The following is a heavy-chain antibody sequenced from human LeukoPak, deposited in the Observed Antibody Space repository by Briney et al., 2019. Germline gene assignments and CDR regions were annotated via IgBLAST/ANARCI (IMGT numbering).Heavy chain of an antibody. CDR3: ARSRPAVAGTGAFDF. CDR2: ISGGGDSI. J-gene: IGHJ4*02. CDR1: GFTFTTYS. V-gene: IGHV3-23*01. Sequence: PGGSLRLSCAVSGFTFTTYSMSWVRQAPGKGLEWVSAISGGGDSINYADSVKGRFTISRDNSEDTLYLQVFSLRAEDAAIYYCARSRPAVAGTGAFDFWGQGTLVTVSS. D-gene: IGHD6-19*01.